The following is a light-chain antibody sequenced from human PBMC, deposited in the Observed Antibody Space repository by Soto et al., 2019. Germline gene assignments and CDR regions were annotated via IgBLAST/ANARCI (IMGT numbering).Light chain of an antibody. CDR3: QCYVSSLRGDV. Sequence: QSVLTQPPSVSGAPGQRVTISCTGSSSNFGAGNDVQWYQQLPGTAPKLLIFGNNNRPSGVPDRFSGSKSGSTASLAIRGLQSEDEPEYYRQCYVSSLRGDVFGTGTKLTVL. CDR2: GNN. J-gene: IGLJ1*01. V-gene: IGLV1-40*01. CDR1: SSNFGAGND.